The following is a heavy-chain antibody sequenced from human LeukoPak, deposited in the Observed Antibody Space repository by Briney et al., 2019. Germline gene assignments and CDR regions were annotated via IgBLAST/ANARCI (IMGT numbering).Heavy chain of an antibody. Sequence: KPSETLSLTCTVSGGSIRSYYWSWIRQPPGKGLEWIGYIYYSGSTNYNPSLTLKSRLTISIDTSKNQFSLKLTSVTAADTAVYYCARGSIAAPGDFDYWGQGTLVTVSS. CDR1: GGSIRSYY. CDR3: ARGSIAAPGDFDY. CDR2: IYYSGST. D-gene: IGHD6-13*01. V-gene: IGHV4-59*01. J-gene: IGHJ4*02.